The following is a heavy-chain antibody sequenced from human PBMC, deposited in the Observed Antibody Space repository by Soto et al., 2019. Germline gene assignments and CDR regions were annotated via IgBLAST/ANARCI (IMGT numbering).Heavy chain of an antibody. CDR1: GFTFSSYG. D-gene: IGHD5-18*01. Sequence: QVQLVESGGGVVQPGRSQRLSCAASGFTFSSYGIHWVRQAPGKGLEWVALISYDGTDKYYADSVKGRFTISRDNSKNTLYLQMSSLGPEDTAVYYWVKERYAQLWLEDYGMDVWGQGTTVTV. V-gene: IGHV3-30*18. J-gene: IGHJ6*02. CDR3: VKERYAQLWLEDYGMDV. CDR2: ISYDGTDK.